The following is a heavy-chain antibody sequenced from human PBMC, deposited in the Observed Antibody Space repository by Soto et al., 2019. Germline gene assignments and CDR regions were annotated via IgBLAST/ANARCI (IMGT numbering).Heavy chain of an antibody. CDR3: ARVPIVVLVAAKGGMDV. D-gene: IGHD2-15*01. V-gene: IGHV3-30-3*01. Sequence: QVQLVESGGGVVQPGRSLRLSCAASGFTFSSYAMHWVRQAPGKGLEWVAVISYDGSNKYYADSVKGRFTISRDNSKNTLYLQMNSLRAEDTAVYYCARVPIVVLVAAKGGMDVWGQGTTVTVSS. CDR1: GFTFSSYA. J-gene: IGHJ6*02. CDR2: ISYDGSNK.